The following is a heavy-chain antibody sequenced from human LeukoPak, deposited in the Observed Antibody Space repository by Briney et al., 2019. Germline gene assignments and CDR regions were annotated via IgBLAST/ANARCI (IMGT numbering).Heavy chain of an antibody. CDR3: ARERGIRSVDY. V-gene: IGHV3-21*01. D-gene: IGHD4-17*01. CDR1: GSTFSSYT. J-gene: IGHJ4*02. Sequence: GGSLRLSCAASGSTFSSYTMNWVRQAPRKGLEWVSSIISSSSYIYSPDSMKGRSTISRDNAKNSLYLQMNSLRAEDTAVYYCARERGIRSVDYWGQGTLVTVSS. CDR2: IISSSSYI.